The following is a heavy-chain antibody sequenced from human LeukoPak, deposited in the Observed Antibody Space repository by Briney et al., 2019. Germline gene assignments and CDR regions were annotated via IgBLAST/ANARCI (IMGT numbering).Heavy chain of an antibody. Sequence: PGGSLRLSCAASGLFVTQNYMSWVRQAPGRGLEWVSVIYAGGTTYYADSVKDRFTISTDKSKHTLYLKMDNLRAEDTAVYYCARDGGTYYGDYWGQGALVIVSS. CDR3: ARDGGTYYGDY. CDR1: GLFVTQNY. V-gene: IGHV3-53*01. D-gene: IGHD1-26*01. J-gene: IGHJ4*02. CDR2: IYAGGTT.